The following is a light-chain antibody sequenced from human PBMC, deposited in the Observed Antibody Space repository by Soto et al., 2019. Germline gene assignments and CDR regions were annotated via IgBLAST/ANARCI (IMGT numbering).Light chain of an antibody. Sequence: EIVLTQSPGTLSMSPGERATLSCRASQSVRNNYLACYQQKPGQAPRLLIYGASNRSTGIPDRFSGSGSGTDVPLTISRLEPEDFAVYYCQQYGSSGTFGQGTKVEIK. CDR2: GAS. J-gene: IGKJ1*01. V-gene: IGKV3-20*01. CDR3: QQYGSSGT. CDR1: QSVRNNY.